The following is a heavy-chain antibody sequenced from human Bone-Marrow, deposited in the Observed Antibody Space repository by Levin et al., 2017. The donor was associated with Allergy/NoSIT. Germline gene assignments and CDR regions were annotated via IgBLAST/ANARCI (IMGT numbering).Heavy chain of an antibody. CDR1: GFTFSSYW. J-gene: IGHJ4*02. V-gene: IGHV3-74*01. CDR2: INSDGSST. Sequence: GESLKISCAASGFTFSSYWMHWVRQAPGKGLVWVSRINSDGSSTSYADSVKGRFTISRDNAKNTLYLQMNSLRAEDTAVYYCARDLAVAGTGARGIKQYWGQGTLVTVSS. CDR3: ARDLAVAGTGARGIKQY. D-gene: IGHD6-19*01.